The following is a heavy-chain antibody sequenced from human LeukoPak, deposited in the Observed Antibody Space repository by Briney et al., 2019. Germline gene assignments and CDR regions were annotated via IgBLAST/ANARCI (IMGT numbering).Heavy chain of an antibody. CDR3: ARDLPSPNYDFWGGYFNYYGMDV. V-gene: IGHV3-30-3*01. Sequence: GRSLRLSCAASGFTFSSYAMHWVRQAPGKGLEWVAVISYDGSNKYYADSVKGRFTISRDNSKNTLYLQMNSLRAEDTAVYYCARDLPSPNYDFWGGYFNYYGMDVWGQGTTVTVSS. CDR1: GFTFSSYA. J-gene: IGHJ6*02. CDR2: ISYDGSNK. D-gene: IGHD3-3*01.